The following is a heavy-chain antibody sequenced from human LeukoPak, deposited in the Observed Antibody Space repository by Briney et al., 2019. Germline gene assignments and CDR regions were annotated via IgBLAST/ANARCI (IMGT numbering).Heavy chain of an antibody. CDR1: GGSISSYY. D-gene: IGHD2-2*01. V-gene: IGHV4-4*07. CDR2: IYTSGST. Sequence: PSETLSLXCTVSGGSISSYYWSWIRQPAGKGLEWIGRIYTSGSTNYNPSLKSRVTMSVDTSKNQFSLKLSSVTAADTAVYYCARDRIVVVPAAVYYMDVWGKGTTVTVSS. CDR3: ARDRIVVVPAAVYYMDV. J-gene: IGHJ6*03.